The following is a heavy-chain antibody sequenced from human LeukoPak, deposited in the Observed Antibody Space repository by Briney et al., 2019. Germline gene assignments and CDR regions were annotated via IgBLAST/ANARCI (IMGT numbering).Heavy chain of an antibody. CDR1: GFTFSSYA. CDR2: ISYDGSNK. V-gene: IGHV3-30-3*01. Sequence: GGSLRLSCAASGFTFSSYAMHWVRQAPGKGLEWVAVISYDGSNKYYADSVKGRFTISRDNSKNTLYLQMNSLRAEDTAVYYCAKDGNTILGVVILPMDVWGQGTTVTVSS. D-gene: IGHD3-3*01. CDR3: AKDGNTILGVVILPMDV. J-gene: IGHJ6*02.